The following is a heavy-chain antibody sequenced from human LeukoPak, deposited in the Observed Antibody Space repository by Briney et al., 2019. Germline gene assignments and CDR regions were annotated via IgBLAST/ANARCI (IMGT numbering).Heavy chain of an antibody. J-gene: IGHJ4*02. D-gene: IGHD3/OR15-3a*01. CDR1: GGTFSSYA. CDR2: IIPILGIA. CDR3: ARSSYRTGALFDY. Sequence: GASVKVSCKASGGTFSSYAISWVRQAPGQGLEWMGRIIPILGIANYAQKFQGRVTITADKSTGTAYMELSSLRSEDTAVYYCARSSYRTGALFDYWGQGTLVTVSS. V-gene: IGHV1-69*04.